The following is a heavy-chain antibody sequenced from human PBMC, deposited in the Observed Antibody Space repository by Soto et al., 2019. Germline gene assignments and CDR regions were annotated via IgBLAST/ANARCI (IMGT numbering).Heavy chain of an antibody. J-gene: IGHJ4*02. CDR1: GGSIISSSGYY. CDR3: ARHTPAISISDH. D-gene: IGHD2-15*01. CDR2: MSYSGST. V-gene: IGHV4-39*01. Sequence: PSETLSLTCNVSGGSIISSSGYYWGWIRQPPGKGLEWIASMSYSGSTYYNPPLKSRVSISVDTSKNQFSLKLSSVTAADTAVYYCARHTPAISISDHWGQGTLVTVSS.